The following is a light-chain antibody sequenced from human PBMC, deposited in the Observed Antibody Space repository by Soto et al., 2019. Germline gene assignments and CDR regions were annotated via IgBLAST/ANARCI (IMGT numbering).Light chain of an antibody. CDR1: QSITTW. V-gene: IGKV1-5*01. Sequence: DIQMTQSPSTLSASVGDSVTITCRASQSITTWLAWYQQRPGKAPKLLIYDVSSLQNGVPSRFSGGGSGTEFTLTISSLQPDDFATYYCQQYGAFGQGTKVDIK. CDR2: DVS. CDR3: QQYGA. J-gene: IGKJ1*01.